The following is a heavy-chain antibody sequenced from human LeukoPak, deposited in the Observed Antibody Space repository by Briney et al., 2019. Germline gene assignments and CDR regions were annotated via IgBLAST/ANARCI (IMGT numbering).Heavy chain of an antibody. CDR1: GFSFSSYE. CDR2: ISSSGTTI. V-gene: IGHV3-48*03. J-gene: IGHJ4*02. Sequence: PGGSLTLSCAAPGFSFSSYEFNWVRQAPGKGLEWVSYISSSGTTIYYADSVKSRFTISEENAKHLMYMQMIILRAEDTAFYYCVGRFLEWSDDWGQGTLVTVSS. D-gene: IGHD3-3*01. CDR3: VGRFLEWSDD.